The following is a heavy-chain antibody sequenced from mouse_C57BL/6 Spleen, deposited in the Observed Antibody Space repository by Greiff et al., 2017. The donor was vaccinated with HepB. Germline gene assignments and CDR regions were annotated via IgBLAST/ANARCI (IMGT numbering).Heavy chain of an antibody. CDR1: GYTFTDYY. V-gene: IGHV1-26*01. CDR2: INPNNGGT. CDR3: AREDDYDWFAY. D-gene: IGHD2-4*01. J-gene: IGHJ3*01. Sequence: EVQLQQSGPELVKPGASVKISCKASGYTFTDYYMNWVKQSHGKSLEWIGDINPNNGGTSYTQKFKGKATLTVDKSSSTAYMELRSLTSEDSAVYYCAREDDYDWFAYWGQGTLVTVSA.